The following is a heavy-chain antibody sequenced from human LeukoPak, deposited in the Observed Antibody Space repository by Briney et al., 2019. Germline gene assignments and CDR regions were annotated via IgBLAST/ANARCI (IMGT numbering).Heavy chain of an antibody. J-gene: IGHJ4*02. D-gene: IGHD4-17*01. CDR3: ARDVLGDYHY. CDR2: ITTSSSSI. V-gene: IGHV3-48*01. CDR1: GFTFISYS. Sequence: GGSLRPSCAASGFTFISYSMNWVRQAPGKGLEWISYITTSSSSIYYAHSVRGRFTTSRDNPKNSMYLQMNILRTEDTSVYYCARDVLGDYHYWVGETVVCVPS.